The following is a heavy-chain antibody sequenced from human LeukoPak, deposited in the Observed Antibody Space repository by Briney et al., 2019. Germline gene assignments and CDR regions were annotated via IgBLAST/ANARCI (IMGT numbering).Heavy chain of an antibody. CDR2: ISGSGGST. CDR1: GFTFSSYA. Sequence: GGSLRLSCAASGFTFSSYAMSWVRQAPGKGLEWVSAISGSGGSTYYADSVKGRFTISRDNSKNTLYLQMNSLRAEDTAVYYCAKAHELRYFDWFGDPLLGSHHWGQGTLVTVSS. J-gene: IGHJ5*02. D-gene: IGHD3-9*01. CDR3: AKAHELRYFDWFGDPLLGSHH. V-gene: IGHV3-23*01.